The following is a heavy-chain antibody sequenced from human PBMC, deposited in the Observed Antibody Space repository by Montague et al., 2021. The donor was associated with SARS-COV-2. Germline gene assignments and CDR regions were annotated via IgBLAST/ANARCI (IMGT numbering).Heavy chain of an antibody. J-gene: IGHJ3*02. CDR3: ARGSYGPDAFDI. Sequence: SETLSLTCRVSGDSISTSTWWTWVRQTPGKGLEWIGEIFHSGTINYNPSLKSRVSISVDKSNNQFSLRLISLIAADTAVYYCARGSYGPDAFDIWGQGTMVTVSS. CDR2: IFHSGTI. V-gene: IGHV4-4*02. CDR1: GDSISTSTW. D-gene: IGHD5-18*01.